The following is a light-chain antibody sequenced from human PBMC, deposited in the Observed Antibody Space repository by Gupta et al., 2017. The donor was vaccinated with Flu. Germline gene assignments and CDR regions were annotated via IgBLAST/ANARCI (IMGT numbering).Light chain of an antibody. CDR3: QQRDDWPDT. CDR1: QSVSTF. J-gene: IGKJ2*01. CDR2: GAS. Sequence: GESATLSCRASQSVSTFLAWYQQKPAQAPRLLIYGASNRATGIPPRFSGSGSGTHFTLTISSLEPADFAFYYCQQRDDWPDTFGQGTKLEIK. V-gene: IGKV3-11*01.